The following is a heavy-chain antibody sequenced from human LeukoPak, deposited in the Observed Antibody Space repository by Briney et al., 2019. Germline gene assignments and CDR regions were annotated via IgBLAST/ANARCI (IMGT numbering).Heavy chain of an antibody. CDR3: ARTIVVVVGAYFDY. CDR2: IKQEGREK. J-gene: IGHJ4*02. D-gene: IGHD2-15*01. CDR1: GFTFSIYW. V-gene: IGHV3-7*03. Sequence: GGSLRLSCAASGFTFSIYWMSCVRQAPGKGLECVANIKQEGREKYYVDSVKGRFTISRDNAKNSLYLQMNSLRGEDTAVYYCARTIVVVVGAYFDYWGQGTLVTVSS.